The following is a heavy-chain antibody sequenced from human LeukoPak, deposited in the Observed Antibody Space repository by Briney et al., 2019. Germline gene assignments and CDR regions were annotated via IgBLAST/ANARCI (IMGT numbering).Heavy chain of an antibody. CDR3: VKDMGGGYYDYFQH. J-gene: IGHJ1*01. CDR1: GFTFSSYA. V-gene: IGHV3-23*01. Sequence: GGSLRLSCAASGFTFSSYAMSWVRQAPGKGLEWVSPISGSGGSTYYADSVKGQFTISIYNAKKPLSQQMKSRKAEATPLYYWVKDMGGGYYDYFQHWGQGPLVTVSS. CDR2: ISGSGGST. D-gene: IGHD1-26*01.